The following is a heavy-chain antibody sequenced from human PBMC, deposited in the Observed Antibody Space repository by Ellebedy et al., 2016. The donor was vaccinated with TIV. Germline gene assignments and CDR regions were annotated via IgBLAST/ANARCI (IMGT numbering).Heavy chain of an antibody. CDR1: AYSFINYW. Sequence: GESLKISCQGSAYSFINYWIVWVRQMPGRGLEWMGNIDLSDSDTRYSTSFQGQVTISADRSVTTAYLHFNSLKPSDTAVYYCAKLGHRATPDDSWGQGSLVTVSS. CDR2: IDLSDSDT. J-gene: IGHJ4*02. CDR3: AKLGHRATPDDS. V-gene: IGHV5-51*01. D-gene: IGHD1-14*01.